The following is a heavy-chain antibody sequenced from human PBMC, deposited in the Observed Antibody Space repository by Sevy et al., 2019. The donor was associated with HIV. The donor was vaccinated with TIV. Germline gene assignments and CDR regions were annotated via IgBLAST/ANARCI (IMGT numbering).Heavy chain of an antibody. D-gene: IGHD3-16*01. CDR3: ARDLPHLLPWELSRGSDY. V-gene: IGHV3-30*04. J-gene: IGHJ4*02. Sequence: GGSLRLSCAASGFTFSSYALHWFRQAPGKGLEWVAVISHDEILKEYADSVKGRFTISRDSSKNTIYLEMNSLRPEDTAVYYCARDLPHLLPWELSRGSDYWGQGTLVTVPS. CDR1: GFTFSSYA. CDR2: ISHDEILK.